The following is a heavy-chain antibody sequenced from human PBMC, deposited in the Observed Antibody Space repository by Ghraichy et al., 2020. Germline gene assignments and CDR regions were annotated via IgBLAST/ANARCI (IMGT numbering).Heavy chain of an antibody. CDR2: ISPYTGDT. CDR3: ARVVVITDWAFEI. D-gene: IGHD3-22*01. V-gene: IGHV1-18*01. Sequence: ASVKVSCKASGYTFSDHDIAWVRQAPGQGLEWMGWISPYTGDTKYAQKFQDRVTLTTDTSTSTAYMDLRGLRSDDTAVYYCARVVVITDWAFEIWGQGTTVTVSS. CDR1: GYTFSDHD. J-gene: IGHJ3*02.